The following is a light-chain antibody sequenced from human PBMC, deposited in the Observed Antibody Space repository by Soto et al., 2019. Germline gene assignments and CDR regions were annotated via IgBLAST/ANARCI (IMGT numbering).Light chain of an antibody. CDR2: GAS. CDR3: QQYNNGPWT. Sequence: EILMTQSPATLSVSPGERATLSCRASQSVNNNLAWYQQRPGQAPRLLIYGASTRATGIPARFSGSGSGTEFTLTISSLQSEDFAVYYCQQYNNGPWTFGQGTKVDIK. J-gene: IGKJ1*01. CDR1: QSVNNN. V-gene: IGKV3-15*01.